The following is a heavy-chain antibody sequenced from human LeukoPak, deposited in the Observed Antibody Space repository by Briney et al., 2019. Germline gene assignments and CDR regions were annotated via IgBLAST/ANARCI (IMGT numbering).Heavy chain of an antibody. CDR3: AKDGGAGFDP. Sequence: GGSLRLSCAASGFTFSSNAMNWVRQGPGKGLEWVAAISSSGSATYYADSVKGRFTIPRDNSKNTLYLQMNSLRASDTALYYCAKDGGAGFDPWGQGTLVTVSS. D-gene: IGHD3-16*01. CDR1: GFTFSSNA. CDR2: ISSSGSAT. V-gene: IGHV3-23*01. J-gene: IGHJ5*02.